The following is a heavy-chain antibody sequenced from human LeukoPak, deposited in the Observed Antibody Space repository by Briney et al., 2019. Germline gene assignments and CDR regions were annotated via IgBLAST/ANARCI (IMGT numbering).Heavy chain of an antibody. V-gene: IGHV3-74*01. Sequence: GGSLRLSCAASGFTFSSYWMHWVRQAPGKGLVWVSRINSDGSSTSYADSVKGRFTISRDNAKNTLYLQMNSLRAEDTAVYYCARAMTPSSSWWSDYYYYYMDVWGKGTTVTVSS. CDR3: ARAMTPSSSWWSDYYYYYMDV. CDR2: INSDGSST. CDR1: GFTFSSYW. D-gene: IGHD6-13*01. J-gene: IGHJ6*03.